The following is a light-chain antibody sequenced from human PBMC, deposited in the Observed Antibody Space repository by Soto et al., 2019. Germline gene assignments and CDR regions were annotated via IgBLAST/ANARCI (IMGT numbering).Light chain of an antibody. V-gene: IGLV2-14*01. J-gene: IGLJ1*01. Sequence: QSALTQPASVSGSPGQSITISCTGTSSDVGGYNYVSWYQQHPGKAPKLMIYEVSNRPSGVSNRFSGSNSGNTASLTISGLQAEDEADYYCSSYTSSSPYVFGTGTKLTVL. CDR2: EVS. CDR3: SSYTSSSPYV. CDR1: SSDVGGYNY.